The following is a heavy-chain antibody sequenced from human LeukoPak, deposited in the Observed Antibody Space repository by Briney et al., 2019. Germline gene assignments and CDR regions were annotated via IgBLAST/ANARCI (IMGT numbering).Heavy chain of an antibody. CDR1: GGSISRYY. J-gene: IGHJ4*02. D-gene: IGHD3/OR15-3a*01. CDR3: ARDGEALFWTFDY. V-gene: IGHV4-59*12. CDR2: IYYNGNT. Sequence: RSSETLSPTCTVSGGSISRYYWSWIRQPPGKGLEWIGYIYYNGNTNYNPSLKSRVTISVDTSKNQFSLKVSSVTAADTAVYYCARDGEALFWTFDYWGQGTLVTVSS.